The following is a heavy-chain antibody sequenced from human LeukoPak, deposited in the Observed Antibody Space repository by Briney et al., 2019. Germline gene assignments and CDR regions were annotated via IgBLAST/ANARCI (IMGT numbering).Heavy chain of an antibody. CDR2: ISSNGGST. J-gene: IGHJ4*02. CDR3: ARAGYSYGYDYFDY. D-gene: IGHD5-18*01. CDR1: GFTSSSYA. V-gene: IGHV3-64*01. Sequence: GGSLRLSCAASGFTSSSYAMHWVRQAPGKGLEYVSAISSNGGSTYYANSVKGRFTISRDNSKNTLYLQMGSLRAEDMAVYYCARAGYSYGYDYFDYWGQGTLVTVSS.